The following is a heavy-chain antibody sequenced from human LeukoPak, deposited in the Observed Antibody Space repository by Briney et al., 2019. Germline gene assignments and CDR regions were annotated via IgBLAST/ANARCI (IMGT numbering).Heavy chain of an antibody. CDR2: INPSGGST. CDR3: ARAPRLSPFDP. V-gene: IGHV1-46*01. J-gene: IGHJ5*02. Sequence: GASVKVSCKASGYTFTSYYMHWVRQAPGQGLEWMGIINPSGGSTSYAQKFQGRVTMTRDMSTSTDYMELSSLRSEDTAVYYCARAPRLSPFDPWGQGTLVTVSS. CDR1: GYTFTSYY.